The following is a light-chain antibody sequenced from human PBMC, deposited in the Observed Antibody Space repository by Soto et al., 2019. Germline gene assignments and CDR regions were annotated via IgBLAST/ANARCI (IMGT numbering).Light chain of an antibody. CDR1: SGHSSYA. CDR3: QAWDTGARVV. CDR2: LSSDGSH. J-gene: IGLJ2*01. Sequence: QLVLTQSPSASASLGASVKLTCTLSSGHSSYAIAWHQQQPEKGPRYLMKLSSDGSHSQGDGIPDRFSGSSTGAERYLTISSLQSEDEADDYCQAWDTGARVVFGGGTKVTVL. V-gene: IGLV4-69*01.